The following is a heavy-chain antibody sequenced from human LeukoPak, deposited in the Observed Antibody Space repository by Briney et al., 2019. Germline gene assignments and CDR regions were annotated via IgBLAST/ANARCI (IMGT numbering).Heavy chain of an antibody. D-gene: IGHD6-19*01. CDR3: LRSPNSAGFPNLFDS. CDR1: GFTFSTST. Sequence: AGSLRLSCAASGFTFSTSTMNWVRQAPGQGLEWVSSISSSNDYIYYADSVKGRFTITTDNAKNSLYLQMNSLRGEDTAVYYCLRSPNSAGFPNLFDSWGQGTLVTVSS. V-gene: IGHV3-21*01. CDR2: ISSSNDYI. J-gene: IGHJ5*01.